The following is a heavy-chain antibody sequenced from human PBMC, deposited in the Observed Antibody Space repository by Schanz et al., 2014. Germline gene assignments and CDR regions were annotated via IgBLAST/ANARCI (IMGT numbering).Heavy chain of an antibody. J-gene: IGHJ4*02. CDR2: IYDRGST. CDR3: ARHRVYGAFDL. D-gene: IGHD4-17*01. V-gene: IGHV4-59*08. Sequence: QVQLQESGPGLVKPSETLSLTCTVPSDSISHYYLSWIRQPPGKELEWVAFIYDRGSTSYNPSLNGRVPISLDPAKTHFPRKRTSWPAADTAVYYCARHRVYGAFDLWGQGTLVTVSS. CDR1: SDSISHYY.